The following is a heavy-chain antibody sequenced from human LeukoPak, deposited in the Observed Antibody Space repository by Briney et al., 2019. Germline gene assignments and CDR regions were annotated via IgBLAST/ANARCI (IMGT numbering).Heavy chain of an antibody. V-gene: IGHV1-69*06. CDR3: ATNRFIDSLTGYYPFDY. J-gene: IGHJ4*02. Sequence: PSVKPSCKVSGGTSSSYAISWVRQAPGQGIEWMGGIIPIFGTANHAQKFQGRVTVTADKSTSTANMDMSSLRSKDTAVYYCATNRFIDSLTGYYPFDYWGQGTLVTVSS. CDR2: IIPIFGTA. D-gene: IGHD3-9*01. CDR1: GGTSSSYA.